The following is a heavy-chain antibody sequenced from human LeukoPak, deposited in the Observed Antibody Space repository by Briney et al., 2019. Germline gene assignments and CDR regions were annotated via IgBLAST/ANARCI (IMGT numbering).Heavy chain of an antibody. CDR3: ARPPGVAASWFDP. V-gene: IGHV4-39*01. J-gene: IGHJ5*02. CDR1: GGSISSSSYN. CDR2: IDNSGST. D-gene: IGHD6-13*01. Sequence: SSETLSLNCTVSGGSISSSSYNWGWIRQPPGTGLEWIGGIDNSGSTYYNPSLKSRVTISVDMSKNQFSLKLSSVTAADTAVYYCARPPGVAASWFDPWGQGTLVTVSS.